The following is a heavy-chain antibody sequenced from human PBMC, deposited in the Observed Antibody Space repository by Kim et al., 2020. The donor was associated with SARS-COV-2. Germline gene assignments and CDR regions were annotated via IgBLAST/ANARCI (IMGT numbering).Heavy chain of an antibody. V-gene: IGHV3-23*01. CDR3: AKPPAAGY. Sequence: GGSTYSAASVKGRFTIARDNSKNTLYLQMNSLRAEDTAVYYCAKPPAAGYWGQGTLVTVSS. J-gene: IGHJ4*02. CDR2: GGST.